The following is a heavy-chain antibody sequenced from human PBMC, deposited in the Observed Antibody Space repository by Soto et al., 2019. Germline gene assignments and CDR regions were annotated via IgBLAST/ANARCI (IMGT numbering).Heavy chain of an antibody. D-gene: IGHD4-17*01. J-gene: IGHJ4*02. Sequence: XSVKVSCKASGYTFTSYGISWVRQAPGQGLEWMGWISAYNGNTNYAQKLQGRVTMTTDTSTSTAYMELRSLRSDDTAVYYCARVPDFLRILDYCGQGTLVTVSS. V-gene: IGHV1-18*01. CDR1: GYTFTSYG. CDR3: ARVPDFLRILDY. CDR2: ISAYNGNT.